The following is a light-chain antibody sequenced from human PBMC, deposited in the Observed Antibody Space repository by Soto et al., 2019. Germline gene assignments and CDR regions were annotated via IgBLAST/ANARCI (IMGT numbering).Light chain of an antibody. CDR1: SSDVGGYNY. CDR2: EVT. V-gene: IGLV2-8*01. J-gene: IGLJ1*01. CDR3: ISYAGSNNFV. Sequence: QSVLTQPPSASGSPGQSVTISCTGTSSDVGGYNYVSWYQQHPGKAPQLMIYEVTKRPSGVPDRFSGSKSGNTASLTVSGLQAEDEGDYYCISYAGSNNFVFGTGTKVTVL.